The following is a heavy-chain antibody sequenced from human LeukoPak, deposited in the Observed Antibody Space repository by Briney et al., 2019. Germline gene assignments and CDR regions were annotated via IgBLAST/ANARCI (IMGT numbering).Heavy chain of an antibody. Sequence: GASVKVSCKVSGYTLTELSMHWVRQAPGKGLEWMGGFDPEDGETVYAQKFQGRLTMTEDTSTDTAYMELSSLRSDDTAVYYCARDHGSGSYYKVPDYWAQGTLVTVSS. CDR2: FDPEDGET. J-gene: IGHJ4*02. CDR1: GYTLTELS. D-gene: IGHD3-10*01. V-gene: IGHV1-24*01. CDR3: ARDHGSGSYYKVPDY.